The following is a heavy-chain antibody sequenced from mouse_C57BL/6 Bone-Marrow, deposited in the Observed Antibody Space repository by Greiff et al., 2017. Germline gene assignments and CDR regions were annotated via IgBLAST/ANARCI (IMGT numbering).Heavy chain of an antibody. V-gene: IGHV1-81*01. CDR1: GYTFTSYG. CDR3: ARSDYYDYDWFAY. CDR2: IYPRSGNT. Sequence: QVQLKQSGAELARPGASVKLSCKASGYTFTSYGISWVKQRTGQGLEWIGEIYPRSGNTYYNEKFKGKATLTADKSSSTAYMALRSLTSEDSAVYFCARSDYYDYDWFAYWGQGTLVTVSA. D-gene: IGHD2-4*01. J-gene: IGHJ3*01.